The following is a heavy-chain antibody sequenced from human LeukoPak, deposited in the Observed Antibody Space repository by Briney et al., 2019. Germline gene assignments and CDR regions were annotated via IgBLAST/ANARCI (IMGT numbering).Heavy chain of an antibody. Sequence: SETLSLTCTVSGGSIGSFYWTWIRQPPGKRLEWMGYIYRTGSSNYNPSLKRRVTISADKSKNQVSLKLRSVTAADTAVYYCATIAVAGTGYNWFDPWGQGTLVTVSS. V-gene: IGHV4-59*01. J-gene: IGHJ5*02. CDR1: GGSIGSFY. CDR2: IYRTGSS. CDR3: ATIAVAGTGYNWFDP. D-gene: IGHD6-19*01.